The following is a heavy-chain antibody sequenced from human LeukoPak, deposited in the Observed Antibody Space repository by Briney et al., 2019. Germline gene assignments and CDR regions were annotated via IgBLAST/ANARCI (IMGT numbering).Heavy chain of an antibody. Sequence: GATLKVSCKASGYTFIGYYMHWGRQAPGQGLEWMGWINPNSGVTNYAQKFQGRVTMTRDTSISTAYMELTSLRSDDTAVYYCATTRVTTTRLDYWGQGTLVTVSS. CDR2: INPNSGVT. D-gene: IGHD5-12*01. J-gene: IGHJ4*02. CDR3: ATTRVTTTRLDY. CDR1: GYTFIGYY. V-gene: IGHV1-2*02.